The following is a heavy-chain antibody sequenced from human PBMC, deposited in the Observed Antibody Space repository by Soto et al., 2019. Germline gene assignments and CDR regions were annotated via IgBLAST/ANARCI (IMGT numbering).Heavy chain of an antibody. CDR1: GGSISNSNW. CDR3: AHRPIVGAAI. CDR2: IFHSGST. Sequence: SETLSLTCAVFGGSISNSNWWTWVRQPPGKGLDWIGEIFHSGSTNYNSSLMGRVTISVDKANNQFSLKLSSVTAADTAVYYCAHRPIVGAAIWGQGTLVTV. V-gene: IGHV4-4*02. D-gene: IGHD1-26*01. J-gene: IGHJ4*02.